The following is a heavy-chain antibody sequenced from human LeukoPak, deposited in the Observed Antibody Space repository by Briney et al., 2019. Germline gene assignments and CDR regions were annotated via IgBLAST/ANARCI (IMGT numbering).Heavy chain of an antibody. Sequence: PSETLSLTCTVSGGSISSGSYYWSWIRQPAGKGLEWIGRIYTSGSTNYNPSLKSRVTISVDTSKNQFSLKLSPVTAADTAVYYCARENDFWSGYSIAGYMDVWGKGTTVTVSS. CDR3: ARENDFWSGYSIAGYMDV. D-gene: IGHD3-3*01. CDR2: IYTSGST. V-gene: IGHV4-61*02. J-gene: IGHJ6*03. CDR1: GGSISSGSYY.